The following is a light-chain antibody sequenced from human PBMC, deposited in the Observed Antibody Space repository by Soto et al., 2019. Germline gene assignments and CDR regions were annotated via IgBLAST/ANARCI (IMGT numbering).Light chain of an antibody. J-gene: IGLJ2*01. V-gene: IGLV2-14*01. CDR3: SSYTTSITRII. Sequence: QSALTQPASVSGSPGQSITISCTGSSSDVGGYNHVSWYQQHPGKAPKLMIYEVSNRPSGVSNRFSGSKSGNTASLTISGLQAEDEADYYCSSYTTSITRIIFGGGTTVTVL. CDR2: EVS. CDR1: SSDVGGYNH.